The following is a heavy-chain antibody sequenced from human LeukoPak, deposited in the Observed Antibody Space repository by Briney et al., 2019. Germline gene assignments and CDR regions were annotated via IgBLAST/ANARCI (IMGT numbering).Heavy chain of an antibody. CDR1: GFTFSSYA. CDR2: ISGSGGST. D-gene: IGHD5-18*01. CDR3: ARVPRNSYGYVFYYGMDV. Sequence: GGSLRLSCAASGFTFSSYAMSWVRQAPGKGLEWVSAISGSGGSTYYADSVKGRFTISRDNSKNTLYLQMNSLRAEDTAVYYCARVPRNSYGYVFYYGMDVWGQGTTVTVSS. J-gene: IGHJ6*02. V-gene: IGHV3-23*01.